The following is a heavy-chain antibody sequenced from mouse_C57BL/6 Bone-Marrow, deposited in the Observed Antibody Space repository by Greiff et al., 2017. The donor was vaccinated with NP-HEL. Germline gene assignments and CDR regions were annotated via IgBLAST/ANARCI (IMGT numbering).Heavy chain of an antibody. CDR2: ISYDGSN. D-gene: IGHD2-4*01. Sequence: EVQLQESGPGLVKPSQSLSLTCSVTGYSITSGYYWNWIRQFPGNQLEWMGYISYDGSNNYNPSLKNRISITRVTSKNKFFLKLNSVTTEDTATYYCARDSGYDFDGGAWFAYWGQGTLVTVSA. J-gene: IGHJ3*01. V-gene: IGHV3-6*01. CDR1: GYSITSGYY. CDR3: ARDSGYDFDGGAWFAY.